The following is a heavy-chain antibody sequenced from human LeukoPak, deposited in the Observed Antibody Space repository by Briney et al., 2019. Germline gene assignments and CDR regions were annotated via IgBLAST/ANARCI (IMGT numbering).Heavy chain of an antibody. J-gene: IGHJ3*02. Sequence: GESLKISCKGSGFSFTSYWIGWVRQMPGKGLEWMGIIYPGDSNTRYSPSFQGQVTISADKSLSTAYLQWSSLKASDTAMYYCARQVFSVYDAFDIWGQGTMVTVSS. CDR1: GFSFTSYW. CDR2: IYPGDSNT. V-gene: IGHV5-51*01. CDR3: ARQVFSVYDAFDI. D-gene: IGHD3-10*01.